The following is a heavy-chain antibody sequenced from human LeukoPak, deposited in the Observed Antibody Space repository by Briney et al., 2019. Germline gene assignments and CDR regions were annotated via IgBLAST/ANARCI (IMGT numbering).Heavy chain of an antibody. Sequence: PGGSLRLSCAASGFTFSTYSINWVRQAPGEGLEWVSSISGSSSYIYYADSVKGRFTISRDNAKNSLFLQMNSLRAEDTALYYCAKRGDPGRGFDIWGQGTLVTVS. V-gene: IGHV3-21*01. CDR1: GFTFSTYS. CDR2: ISGSSSYI. CDR3: AKRGDPGRGFDI. D-gene: IGHD3-10*01. J-gene: IGHJ3*02.